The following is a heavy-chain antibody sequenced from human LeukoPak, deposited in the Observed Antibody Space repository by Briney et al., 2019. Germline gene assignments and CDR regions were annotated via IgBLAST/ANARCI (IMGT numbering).Heavy chain of an antibody. V-gene: IGHV3-23*01. CDR1: GFSFSSYA. J-gene: IGHJ4*02. CDR2: IRDSGNNT. Sequence: GGSLRLSCAASGFSFSSYAMSWVRQAPGKGLEWVSSIRDSGNNTYYADSVKGRFTISRDNAKNTLFLQMNSLRAEDTAVFYCAIRSGYATGWFFDFWGRGTLVTVSS. CDR3: AIRSGYATGWFFDF. D-gene: IGHD3-9*01.